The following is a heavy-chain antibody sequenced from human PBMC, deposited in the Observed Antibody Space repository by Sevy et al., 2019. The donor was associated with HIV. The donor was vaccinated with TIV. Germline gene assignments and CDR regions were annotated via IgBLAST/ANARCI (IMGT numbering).Heavy chain of an antibody. Sequence: GGSLRLSCAASGFTFNNYAMSWVRQAPGKGLEGKGLEWVSTISGGGGGTYYADSVRGRFTISRDNSKNTLYLQVNSLRVEDTAVYYCAKHYIRAIADGWYFDLWGRGTLVTVS. D-gene: IGHD6-13*01. CDR2: ISGGGGGT. V-gene: IGHV3-23*01. CDR1: GFTFNNYA. CDR3: AKHYIRAIADGWYFDL. J-gene: IGHJ2*01.